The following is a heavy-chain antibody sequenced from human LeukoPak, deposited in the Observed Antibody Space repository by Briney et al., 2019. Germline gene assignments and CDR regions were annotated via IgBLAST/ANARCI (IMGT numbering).Heavy chain of an antibody. J-gene: IGHJ3*02. CDR1: SYSISSGYY. Sequence: PSETLSLTCTVSSYSISSGYYWGWIRPPPGKGLEWLGDIYHSGSTYYNPSLKSRVTILVDTSKNQFSLKLSSVTAADTAVYYCARDQYYYDRSGYYAFDIWGQGTMVTVSS. CDR3: ARDQYYYDRSGYYAFDI. V-gene: IGHV4-38-2*02. CDR2: IYHSGST. D-gene: IGHD3-22*01.